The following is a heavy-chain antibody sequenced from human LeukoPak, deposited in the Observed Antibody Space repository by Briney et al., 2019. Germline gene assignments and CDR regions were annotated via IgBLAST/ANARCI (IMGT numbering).Heavy chain of an antibody. CDR2: INPNSGGT. CDR3: ARVWERYYYYGMDV. CDR1: GYTFTGYY. Sequence: ASVTVSFKASGYTFTGYYMHWVRQAPGQGLAGMGWINPNSGGTNYVQKFQGRVTMTRDTSISTAYMELSRLRSDDTAVYYCARVWERYYYYGMDVWGQGTTVTVSS. V-gene: IGHV1-2*02. D-gene: IGHD1-26*01. J-gene: IGHJ6*01.